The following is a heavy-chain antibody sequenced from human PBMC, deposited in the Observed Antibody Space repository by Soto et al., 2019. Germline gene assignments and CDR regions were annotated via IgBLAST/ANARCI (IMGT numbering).Heavy chain of an antibody. V-gene: IGHV4-34*01. Sequence: SETLSLTCAVYGGSFSGYYWSWIRQPPGKGLEWIGEINHSGSTNYNPSLKSRVTISVDTSKNQFSLKLSSVTAADTAVYYCARLRPPLHSSSWLGDDYWGQGTLVTVSS. CDR3: ARLRPPLHSSSWLGDDY. CDR2: INHSGST. D-gene: IGHD6-13*01. CDR1: GGSFSGYY. J-gene: IGHJ4*02.